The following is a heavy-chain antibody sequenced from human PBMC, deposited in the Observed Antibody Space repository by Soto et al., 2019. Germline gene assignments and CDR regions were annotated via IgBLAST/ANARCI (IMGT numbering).Heavy chain of an antibody. CDR1: GCTFSSYA. CDR2: IIPIFGTA. CDR3: ARDRGNADFDY. J-gene: IGHJ4*02. D-gene: IGHD2-15*01. Sequence: SVKVSCKASGCTFSSYAISCVRQAPGQGLEWMGGIIPIFGTANYAQKFQGRVTITADESTSTAYMELSSLRSEDTAVYYCARDRGNADFDYWGQGTLVTVSS. V-gene: IGHV1-69*13.